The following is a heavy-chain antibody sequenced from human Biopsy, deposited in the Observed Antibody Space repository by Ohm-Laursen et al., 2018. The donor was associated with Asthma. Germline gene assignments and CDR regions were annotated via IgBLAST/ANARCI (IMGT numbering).Heavy chain of an antibody. V-gene: IGHV4-31*03. CDR2: IYYSGST. Sequence: SQTLSLTCTVSGGAIDSGAYYWTWIRQHPGKGLEWIRFIYYSGSTYYNPSLKSRVSISIDTSKNQFSLKLSSVTAADTAVYYCARAQDYYDSRGYYRSFDYWGQGTLATVSS. CDR1: GGAIDSGAYY. CDR3: ARAQDYYDSRGYYRSFDY. D-gene: IGHD3-22*01. J-gene: IGHJ4*02.